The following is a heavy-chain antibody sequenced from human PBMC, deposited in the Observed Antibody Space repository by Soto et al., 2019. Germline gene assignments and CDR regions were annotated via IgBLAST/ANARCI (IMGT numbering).Heavy chain of an antibody. CDR1: GFTFSRSS. CDR3: ARDMVGFDY. D-gene: IGHD2-15*01. CDR2: IRSTSNAM. V-gene: IGHV3-48*02. Sequence: EVQLVESGGGLVQPGGSLRLSCVASGFTFSRSSMNWVRQAPGKGLEWVSNIRSTSNAMYYADSVKGRFTVSRDNGKNSLYLQMNSLREEDTDVYYCARDMVGFDYWGQGTLVTVSS. J-gene: IGHJ4*02.